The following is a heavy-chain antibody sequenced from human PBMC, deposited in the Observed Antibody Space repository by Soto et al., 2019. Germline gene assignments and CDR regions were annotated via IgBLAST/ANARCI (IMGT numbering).Heavy chain of an antibody. D-gene: IGHD6-6*01. Sequence: QVQLVESGGGVVQPGRSLRLSCAASEFTFSSYGMHWVRQAPGKGLEWVAVISYDGSNKYYADSVKGRFTISRDNSKNTLYLQMNSLRAEDTAVYYCAKSQLVPYYYYGMDVWGQGTTVTVSS. CDR2: ISYDGSNK. J-gene: IGHJ6*02. V-gene: IGHV3-30*18. CDR3: AKSQLVPYYYYGMDV. CDR1: EFTFSSYG.